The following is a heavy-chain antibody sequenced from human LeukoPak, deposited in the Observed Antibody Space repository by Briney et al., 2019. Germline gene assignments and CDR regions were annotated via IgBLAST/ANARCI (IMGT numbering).Heavy chain of an antibody. CDR2: INPNNGGT. Sequence: ASVKVSCKASGYNFTDYYMHWLRQAPGQGLAWMGWINPNNGGTNYAQKFQGRFTMTRDTSISTAYMELGRLRSDDTAVYYCARDAIGYYDSSGYAWFDPWGQGTLVTVSS. CDR3: ARDAIGYYDSSGYAWFDP. D-gene: IGHD3-22*01. CDR1: GYNFTDYY. V-gene: IGHV1-2*02. J-gene: IGHJ5*02.